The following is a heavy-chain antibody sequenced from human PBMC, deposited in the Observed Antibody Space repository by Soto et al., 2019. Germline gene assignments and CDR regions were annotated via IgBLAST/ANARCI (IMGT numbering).Heavy chain of an antibody. J-gene: IGHJ4*02. CDR2: IVVGSGNT. CDR1: GFTFTSSA. D-gene: IGHD3-9*01. CDR3: AAIRLRYFDWSAFDY. V-gene: IGHV1-58*01. Sequence: SVKVSCKASGFTFTSSAVQGVRQARGQSLEWIGWIVVGSGNTNYAQKFQERVTITRDMSTSTAYMELSSLRSEDTAVYYCAAIRLRYFDWSAFDYWGQGTLVTVSS.